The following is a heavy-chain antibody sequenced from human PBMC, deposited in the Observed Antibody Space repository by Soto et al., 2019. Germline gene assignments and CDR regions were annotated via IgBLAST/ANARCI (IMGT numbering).Heavy chain of an antibody. V-gene: IGHV5-10-1*01. Sequence: GESLKISCKGSGYSFTSYWISWVRQMPGKGPEWMGRIDPSDSYTNYSPSFQGHVTISADKSISTAYLQWSSLKASDTAMYYCASEGVVVIEDAFDIWGQGTMVTVSS. CDR1: GYSFTSYW. D-gene: IGHD3-22*01. CDR2: IDPSDSYT. J-gene: IGHJ3*02. CDR3: ASEGVVVIEDAFDI.